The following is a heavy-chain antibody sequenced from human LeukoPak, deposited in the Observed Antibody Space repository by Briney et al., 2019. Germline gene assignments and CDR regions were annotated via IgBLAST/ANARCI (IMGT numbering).Heavy chain of an antibody. CDR2: INPNSGGT. CDR1: GYTFTGYY. CDR3: ARDQSRLHYDFNWFDP. Sequence: GASVKVSCKASGYTFTGYYMHWVRQAPGQGLEWMGWINPNSGGTNYAQKFQGRVTMTRDTSISTAYMELSRLRSDDTAVYYCARDQSRLHYDFNWFDPWGQGTLVTVSS. V-gene: IGHV1-2*02. J-gene: IGHJ5*02. D-gene: IGHD3-3*01.